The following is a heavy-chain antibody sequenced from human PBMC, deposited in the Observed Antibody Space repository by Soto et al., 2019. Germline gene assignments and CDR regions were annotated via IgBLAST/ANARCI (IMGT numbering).Heavy chain of an antibody. Sequence: SETLSLPCAVSVGSISSSNWWSWFRQPPVKGLERTGEIYHSGSTNYNPSLKSRVTISVDKSKNQFSLKLSSVTAADTAVYYCARDQRKDSSSWYYYYYYYGMDVWGQGTTVTVSS. J-gene: IGHJ6*01. CDR3: ARDQRKDSSSWYYYYYYYGMDV. CDR1: VGSISSSNW. D-gene: IGHD6-13*01. CDR2: IYHSGST. V-gene: IGHV4-4*02.